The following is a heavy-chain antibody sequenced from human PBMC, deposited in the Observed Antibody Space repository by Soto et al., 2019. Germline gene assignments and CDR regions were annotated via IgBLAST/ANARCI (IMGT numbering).Heavy chain of an antibody. CDR2: ISYDGSNK. CDR1: GFTFSSYA. V-gene: IGHV3-30-3*01. CDR3: ARDRGPTVNYQYYFDY. Sequence: GGSLRLSCAASGFTFSSYAMHWVRQAPGKGLEWVAVISYDGSNKYYADSVKGRFTISRDNSKNTLYLQMNSLRAEDTAVYYCARDRGPTVNYQYYFDYWGRGTLVTVSS. D-gene: IGHD1-7*01. J-gene: IGHJ4*02.